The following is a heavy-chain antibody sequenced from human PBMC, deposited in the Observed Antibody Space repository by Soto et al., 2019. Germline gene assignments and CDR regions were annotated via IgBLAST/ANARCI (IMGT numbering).Heavy chain of an antibody. Sequence: PGGSLRLSCAVSGFTFDDNAMHWVRQAPEKGLEWVSGINWKSDIGYADSVKGRFTISRDNAENSLYLQMNSLRAEDSAIYYCPRAFSPGVAGRLFDFWGLGTPVTVSS. CDR3: PRAFSPGVAGRLFDF. D-gene: IGHD6-19*01. V-gene: IGHV3-9*01. J-gene: IGHJ4*02. CDR1: GFTFDDNA. CDR2: INWKSDI.